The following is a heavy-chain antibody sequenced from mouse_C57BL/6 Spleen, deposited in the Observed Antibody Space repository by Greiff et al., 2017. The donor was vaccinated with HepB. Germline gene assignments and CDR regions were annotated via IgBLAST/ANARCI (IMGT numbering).Heavy chain of an antibody. V-gene: IGHV5-17*01. J-gene: IGHJ1*03. CDR1: GFTFSDYG. Sequence: DVHLVESGGGLVKPGGSLKLSCAASGFTFSDYGMHWVRQAPEKGLEWVAYISSGSSTIYYADTVKGRFTISRDNAKNTLFLQMTSLRSEDTAMYYCARPGGRGGWYFDVWGTGTSVTVSS. CDR2: ISSGSSTI. CDR3: ARPGGRGGWYFDV. D-gene: IGHD3-3*01.